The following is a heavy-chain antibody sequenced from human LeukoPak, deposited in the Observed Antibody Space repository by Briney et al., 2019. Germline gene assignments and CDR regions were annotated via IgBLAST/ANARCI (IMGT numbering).Heavy chain of an antibody. D-gene: IGHD3-22*01. J-gene: IGHJ4*02. Sequence: PGGSLRLSCAASGFTFSSYDMTWVRQAPGKGLEWVSTISGSGTNTYHADSVKGRFTISRDNSKNTLYLQMNSLRAEDTAVYYCAKSLAAEAYYYDSSGYVNWGQGILVTVSS. CDR3: AKSLAAEAYYYDSSGYVN. V-gene: IGHV3-23*01. CDR1: GFTFSSYD. CDR2: ISGSGTNT.